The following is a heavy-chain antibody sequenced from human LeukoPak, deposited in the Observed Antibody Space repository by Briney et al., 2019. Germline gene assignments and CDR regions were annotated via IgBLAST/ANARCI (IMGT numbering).Heavy chain of an antibody. CDR2: INPNSGGT. Sequence: ASVKVSCKASGYTFTGYYMHWVRQAPGQGLEWMGWINPNSGGTNYAQKFQGRVTMTRDTSISTAYMELSRLRSDDTAVYYCARRGSSPTPGPDDAFDIWGQGTMVTVSS. D-gene: IGHD2-15*01. V-gene: IGHV1-2*02. CDR1: GYTFTGYY. J-gene: IGHJ3*02. CDR3: ARRGSSPTPGPDDAFDI.